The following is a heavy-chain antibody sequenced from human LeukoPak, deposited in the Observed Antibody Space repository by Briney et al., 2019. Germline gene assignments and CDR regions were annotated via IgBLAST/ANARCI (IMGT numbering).Heavy chain of an antibody. J-gene: IGHJ4*02. V-gene: IGHV3-23*01. Sequence: GGSLRLSCAASEFTFSTYAMSWVRQAPGKGLEWVSAISGSGGSTFYADSVKGRFTISRDNSKNTLYSQMNSLRAEDTAVYYCAKDKTYYYGSGSYTGDYWGQGTLVTVSS. CDR1: EFTFSTYA. CDR2: ISGSGGST. D-gene: IGHD3-10*01. CDR3: AKDKTYYYGSGSYTGDY.